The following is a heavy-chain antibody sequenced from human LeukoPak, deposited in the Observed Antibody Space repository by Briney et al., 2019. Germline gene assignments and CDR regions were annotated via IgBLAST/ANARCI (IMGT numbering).Heavy chain of an antibody. CDR1: GYTFTSYA. CDR3: ARGSSSWYTPFDY. CDR2: INAGNGNT. J-gene: IGHJ4*02. D-gene: IGHD6-13*01. V-gene: IGHV1-3*03. Sequence: GASVKVSCKASGYTFTSYAMHWVRQAPGQRLERMGWINAGNGNTKYSQEFQGRVTITRDTSASTAYMELSSLRSEDTAVYYCARGSSSWYTPFDYWGQGTLVTVSS.